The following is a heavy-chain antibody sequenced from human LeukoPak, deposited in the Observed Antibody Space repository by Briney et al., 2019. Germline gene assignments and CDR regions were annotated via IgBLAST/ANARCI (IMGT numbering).Heavy chain of an antibody. CDR1: GFTVSSNY. CDR2: IYSGGST. D-gene: IGHD6-13*01. J-gene: IGHJ4*02. Sequence: GSLRLSCAASGFTVSSNYMSWVRQAPGKGLEWVSVIYSGGSTYYADSVKGRFTNSRDNSKNTLYLQMNSLRAEDTAVYYCARDQQYYFDYWGQGTLVTVSS. CDR3: ARDQQYYFDY. V-gene: IGHV3-53*01.